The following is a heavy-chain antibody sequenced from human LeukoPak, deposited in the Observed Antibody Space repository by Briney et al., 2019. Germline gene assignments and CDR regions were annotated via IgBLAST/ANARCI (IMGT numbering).Heavy chain of an antibody. CDR3: ARPQIGGHWFDP. V-gene: IGHV1-69*13. CDR2: IIPIFGTA. CDR1: GYTFTSYG. D-gene: IGHD3-10*01. Sequence: ASVKVSCKASGYTFTSYGISWVRQAPGQGLEWMGGIIPIFGTANYAQKFQGRVTITADESTSTAYMELSSLRSEDTAVYYCARPQIGGHWFDPWGQGTLVTVSS. J-gene: IGHJ5*02.